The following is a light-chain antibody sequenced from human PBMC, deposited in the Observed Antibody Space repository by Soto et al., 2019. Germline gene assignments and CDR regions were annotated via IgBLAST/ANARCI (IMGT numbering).Light chain of an antibody. J-gene: IGLJ1*01. Sequence: QSFLSQPASVSGSPVQSITISCTGTSRDVGSYNLFSWYQHHPGKAPKLRIYEGSKGPSGLSNRFSGSKSGNTASLTISGLQAEDEADYYCCSYAGGXTIYGFGTGTKXTXL. CDR2: EGS. CDR3: CSYAGGXTIYG. CDR1: SRDVGSYNL. V-gene: IGLV2-23*01.